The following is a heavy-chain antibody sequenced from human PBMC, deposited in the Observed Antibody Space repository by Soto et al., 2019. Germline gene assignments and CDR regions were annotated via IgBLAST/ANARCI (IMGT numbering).Heavy chain of an antibody. Sequence: PGGSLRLSCSASGFTFTSYAMSWVGQAPGKGLEWVSGISGSGGDTKSAASVKGRFTISRDNFNNMLYLHMNSLRAEDTAVYYCAKRDFWTLYNTGLDSWGQGTLVTVSS. D-gene: IGHD3-3*01. V-gene: IGHV3-23*01. CDR3: AKRDFWTLYNTGLDS. J-gene: IGHJ4*02. CDR2: ISGSGGDT. CDR1: GFTFTSYA.